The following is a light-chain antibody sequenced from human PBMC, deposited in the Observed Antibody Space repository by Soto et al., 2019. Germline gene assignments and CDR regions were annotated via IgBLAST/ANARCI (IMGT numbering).Light chain of an antibody. CDR3: QSYDSSLSEGV. Sequence: QSVLTQPPSVSGAPGQRVTNSCTGSSSNIGAGYDVHWYQQLPGTAPKLLIYGNSNRPSGVPDRFSGSKSGTSASLAISGLQADDEADYYCQSYDSSLSEGVFGGGTKLTVL. V-gene: IGLV1-40*01. CDR1: SSNIGAGYD. J-gene: IGLJ2*01. CDR2: GNS.